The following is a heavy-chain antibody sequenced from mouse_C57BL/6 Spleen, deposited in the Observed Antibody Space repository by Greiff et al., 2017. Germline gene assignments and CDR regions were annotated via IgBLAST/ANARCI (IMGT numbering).Heavy chain of an antibody. Sequence: EVQGVESGGGLVKPGGSLKLSCAASGFTFSSYTMSWVRQTPEKRLEWVATISGGGGNTYYPDSVKGRFTNSRDNAKNTLYLQMSSLRSEDTALYYCARHGYYFDYWGQGTPLTVSS. CDR3: ARHGYYFDY. CDR2: ISGGGGNT. V-gene: IGHV5-9*01. J-gene: IGHJ2*01. D-gene: IGHD2-2*01. CDR1: GFTFSSYT.